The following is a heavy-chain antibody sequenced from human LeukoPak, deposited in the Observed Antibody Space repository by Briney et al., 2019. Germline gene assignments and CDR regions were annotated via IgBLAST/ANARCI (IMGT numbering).Heavy chain of an antibody. Sequence: SETLSLTCAVYGGSFSGYYWSWIRQPPGKGLEWIGEINHSGSTNYNPSLKSRVTISVDTSKNQFSLKLSSVTAADTAVYYCARVRPSSCYGSGRLLDYWGQGTLVTVSS. D-gene: IGHD3-10*01. CDR1: GGSFSGYY. CDR2: INHSGST. J-gene: IGHJ4*02. CDR3: ARVRPSSCYGSGRLLDY. V-gene: IGHV4-34*01.